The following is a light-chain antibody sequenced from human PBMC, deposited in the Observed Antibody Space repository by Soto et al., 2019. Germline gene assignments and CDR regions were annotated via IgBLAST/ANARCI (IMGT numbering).Light chain of an antibody. V-gene: IGKV1-33*01. Sequence: DIQMTQSPSSLSASVGDRVTITCQASQDTSNYLNWYQQKPGKAPKLLIYDASNLETGVPSRFSGSGSGTDFTFTISSLQPEDIATYYCQQYYNPPRTFGQGTKVEIK. J-gene: IGKJ1*01. CDR2: DAS. CDR1: QDTSNY. CDR3: QQYYNPPRT.